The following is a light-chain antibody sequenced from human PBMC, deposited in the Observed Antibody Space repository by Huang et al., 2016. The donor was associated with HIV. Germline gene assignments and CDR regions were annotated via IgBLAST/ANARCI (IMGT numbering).Light chain of an antibody. CDR2: AAS. CDR1: QGISHS. J-gene: IGKJ2*01. Sequence: DIQMTQSPSSLSASVGDSVTITCRASQGISHSLAWYQQKPGKAPTLLLSAASRLESGVPSRFGGSGSGTEYTLTINSLQPEDFATYHCQQYYITPYSFGQGTKLEIK. V-gene: IGKV1-NL1*01. CDR3: QQYYITPYS.